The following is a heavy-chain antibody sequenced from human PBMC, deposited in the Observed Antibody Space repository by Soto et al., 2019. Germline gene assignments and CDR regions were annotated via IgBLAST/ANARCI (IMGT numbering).Heavy chain of an antibody. CDR1: GYTFTSYG. Sequence: ASVKVSCKASGYTFTSYGISWLRQAAGQGLEWMGWISAYNGNTSYAQKLQGRVTMTTDTSTSTAYMELRSLRSDDTAVYYCARDLNDFWSGYGMDVWGQGTTVTVSS. V-gene: IGHV1-18*01. J-gene: IGHJ6*02. D-gene: IGHD3-3*01. CDR2: ISAYNGNT. CDR3: ARDLNDFWSGYGMDV.